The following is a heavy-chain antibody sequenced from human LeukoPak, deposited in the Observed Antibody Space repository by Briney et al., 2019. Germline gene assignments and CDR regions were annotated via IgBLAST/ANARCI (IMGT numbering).Heavy chain of an antibody. CDR3: ARDYYDSSGYCLDY. D-gene: IGHD3-22*01. V-gene: IGHV3-11*01. J-gene: IGHJ4*02. Sequence: GGSLRLSCAASGFTFSDYYMSWIRQAPGKGLEWVSYISSSGSTIYYAGSVKGRFTISRDNAKNSLYLQMNSLRAEDTAVYYCARDYYDSSGYCLDYWGQGTLVTVSS. CDR2: ISSSGSTI. CDR1: GFTFSDYY.